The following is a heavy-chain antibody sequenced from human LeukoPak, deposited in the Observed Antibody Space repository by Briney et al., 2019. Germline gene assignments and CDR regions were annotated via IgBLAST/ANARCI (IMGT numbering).Heavy chain of an antibody. V-gene: IGHV3-23*01. CDR2: ISSSSDST. CDR1: GFTFSSYG. Sequence: GGTLRLSCAVSGFTFSSYGMSWVRQAPGKGLEWVSCISSSSDSTYYADSVKGRFTISRDNSKNTVFLQMNSLRIEDTVMYYCAKDFMHYGSGRPYYMDVWGEGTTVIISS. D-gene: IGHD3-10*01. CDR3: AKDFMHYGSGRPYYMDV. J-gene: IGHJ6*03.